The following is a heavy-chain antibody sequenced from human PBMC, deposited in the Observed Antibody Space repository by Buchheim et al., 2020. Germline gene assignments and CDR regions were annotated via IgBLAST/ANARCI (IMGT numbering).Heavy chain of an antibody. CDR2: IYYSGST. CDR1: GGSISSSSYY. D-gene: IGHD2-15*01. CDR3: ARLPLGYCSGGSCYSHWFDP. Sequence: QLQLQESGPGLVKPSETLSLTCTVSGGSISSSSYYWGWIRQPPGKGLEWIGSIYYSGSTYYNPSLNSRVTISVDTSKNQFSLKLSSVTAADTAVYYCARLPLGYCSGGSCYSHWFDPWGQGTL. J-gene: IGHJ5*02. V-gene: IGHV4-39*01.